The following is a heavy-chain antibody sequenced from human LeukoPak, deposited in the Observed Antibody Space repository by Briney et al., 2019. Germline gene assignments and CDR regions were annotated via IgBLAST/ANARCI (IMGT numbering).Heavy chain of an antibody. Sequence: GESLKISCKGSGYSFTYYWIGWVRQMPGKGLEWMGIIYPGDSDTRYSPSFQGQVTISADKSISTAYLQWSSLKASDTAMYYCARQKGGSYYGADAFDVWGQGTMVTVSS. CDR3: ARQKGGSYYGADAFDV. J-gene: IGHJ3*01. D-gene: IGHD1-26*01. CDR2: IYPGDSDT. V-gene: IGHV5-51*01. CDR1: GYSFTYYW.